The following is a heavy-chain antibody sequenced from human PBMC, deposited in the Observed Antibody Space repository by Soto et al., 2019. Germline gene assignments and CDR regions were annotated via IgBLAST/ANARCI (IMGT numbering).Heavy chain of an antibody. D-gene: IGHD3-22*01. J-gene: IGHJ5*02. CDR3: ARDRAPSSGYYPYWFDP. CDR2: IIPIFGTA. Sequence: QVQLVQSGAEVKKPGSSVKVSCKASGGTFSSYAITWVRQAPGQGLEWMGGIIPIFGTANYAQKFQARVTITAAESTSTAYMELSSLRSDDTAVYYCARDRAPSSGYYPYWFDPWGQATLVTVSS. CDR1: GGTFSSYA. V-gene: IGHV1-69*12.